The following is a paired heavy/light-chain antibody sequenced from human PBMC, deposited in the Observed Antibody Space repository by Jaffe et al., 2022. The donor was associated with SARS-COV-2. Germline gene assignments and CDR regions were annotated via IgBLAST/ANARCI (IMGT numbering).Light chain of an antibody. CDR1: QNVLFTSNSKNC. CDR2: WAS. Sequence: DIVMTQSPDSLAVSLGERATINCKSSQNVLFTSNSKNCLSWYQQKPGQPPKLIIYWASTRESGVPDRFSGSGSGTDFTLTISSLQAEDVAVYYCLQCYDIPTFGGGAKVEIK. V-gene: IGKV4-1*01. J-gene: IGKJ4*01. CDR3: LQCYDIPT.
Heavy chain of an antibody. J-gene: IGHJ1*01. D-gene: IGHD2-21*02. CDR2: INTNTGTP. V-gene: IGHV7-4-1*02. CDR1: GYIFTNYG. CDR3: ARGILGADWSFHH. Sequence: QVQLEQSGSEVKKPGASVKVSCKASGYIFTNYGMNWVRQAAGQGPEWMGWINTNTGTPTYAQGFTGRFVFSVDISVRTAYMQINSLKAEDTAIYYCARGILGADWSFHHWGPGTLVTVSS.